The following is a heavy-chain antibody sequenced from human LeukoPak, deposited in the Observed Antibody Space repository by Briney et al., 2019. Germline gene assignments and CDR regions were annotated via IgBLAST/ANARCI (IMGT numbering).Heavy chain of an antibody. CDR2: IHHSGST. CDR1: GASISISSYY. D-gene: IGHD3-22*01. J-gene: IGHJ4*02. Sequence: KSSETLSLTCTASGASISISSYYWGWIRQPPGRGLEWIATIHHSGSTYHNPSLKSRVTMSVDTSKNQFPLKLSSLTAADTAVYYCARQPSGSSFDYWGQGTLVTVSS. V-gene: IGHV4-39*01. CDR3: ARQPSGSSFDY.